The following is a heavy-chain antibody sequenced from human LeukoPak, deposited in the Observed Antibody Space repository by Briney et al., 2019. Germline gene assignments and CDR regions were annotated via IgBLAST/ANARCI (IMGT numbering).Heavy chain of an antibody. CDR2: ISYDGSNK. V-gene: IGHV3-30-3*01. D-gene: IGHD1-26*01. J-gene: IGHJ3*02. CDR3: ARDQVGAFDI. CDR1: GFTFSNAW. Sequence: GGSLRLSCAASGFTFSNAWMSWVRQAPGKGLEWVAVISYDGSNKYYADSVKGRFTISRDNSKNTLYLQMNSLRAEDTAVYYCARDQVGAFDIWGQGTMVTVSS.